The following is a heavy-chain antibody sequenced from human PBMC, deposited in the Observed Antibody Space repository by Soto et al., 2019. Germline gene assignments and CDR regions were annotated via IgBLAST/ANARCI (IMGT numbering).Heavy chain of an antibody. Sequence: QVQLQQWGAGLLKPSETLSLTCAVYGGSFSGYYWSWIRQPPGKGLEWIGEINHSGSTNYNPSLKSRVTISVDTSKNQFSLKLSSVTAADTAVYYCARGPPQYQLPPGRRTWWFDPWGQGTLVTVSS. D-gene: IGHD2-2*01. V-gene: IGHV4-34*01. CDR2: INHSGST. CDR1: GGSFSGYY. CDR3: ARGPPQYQLPPGRRTWWFDP. J-gene: IGHJ5*02.